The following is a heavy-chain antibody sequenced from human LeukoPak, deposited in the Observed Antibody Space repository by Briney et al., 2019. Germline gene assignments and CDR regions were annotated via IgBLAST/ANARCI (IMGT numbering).Heavy chain of an antibody. CDR2: ISGSGGST. CDR1: GFTFSSYA. J-gene: IGHJ4*02. CDR3: AKVSFGVVIQLAYFDY. Sequence: GGSLRLSCAASGFTFSSYAMSWVRQAPGKGLEWVSAISGSGGSTYYADSVKGRFTISRDNSKNTLYLQMNSLRAEDTAVYYCAKVSFGVVIQLAYFDYWGQGTLVAVSS. D-gene: IGHD3-3*01. V-gene: IGHV3-23*01.